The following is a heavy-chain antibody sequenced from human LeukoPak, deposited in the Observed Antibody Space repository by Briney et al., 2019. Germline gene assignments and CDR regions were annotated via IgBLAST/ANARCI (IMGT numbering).Heavy chain of an antibody. V-gene: IGHV4-30-4*01. D-gene: IGHD3-3*01. CDR3: ARNYDFWSGSMDV. J-gene: IGHJ6*03. Sequence: QPSETLSLTCTVSGGSISSGDYYWSWIRQPPGKGLEWIGYIYYSGSTYYNPSLKSRVTISVDTSKNQFSLKLSSVTAADTAVYYCARNYDFWSGSMDVWGKGTTVTVSS. CDR1: GGSISSGDYY. CDR2: IYYSGST.